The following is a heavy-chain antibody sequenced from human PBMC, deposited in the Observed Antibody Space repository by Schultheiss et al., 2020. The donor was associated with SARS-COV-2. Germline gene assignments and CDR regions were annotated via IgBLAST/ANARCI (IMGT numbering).Heavy chain of an antibody. CDR2: IDNGGSST. CDR3: LGYYGSGWG. Sequence: GGSLRLSCAASGFTFSGYWMHWVRQAPGKGLEWLSRIDNGGSSTIYADSVKGRFTVSRDNAKNTLYLQMNSLRAEDTAMYYCLGYYGSGWGWGQGTLVTVSS. V-gene: IGHV3-74*01. CDR1: GFTFSGYW. D-gene: IGHD3-10*01. J-gene: IGHJ4*01.